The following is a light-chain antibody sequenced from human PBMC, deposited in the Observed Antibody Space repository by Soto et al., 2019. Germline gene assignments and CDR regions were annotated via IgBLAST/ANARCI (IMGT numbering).Light chain of an antibody. CDR3: SSYTAFTTYV. J-gene: IGLJ1*01. Sequence: QSVLAQSASVSGSPGQSITISCTGTNSDVGAYSYVSWYQQYPGKAPKLLIYDVGARPSGISDRFSGSKSGDTASLTISGLQAEDEADYYCSSYTAFTTYVFGSGTKVTVL. V-gene: IGLV2-14*03. CDR2: DVG. CDR1: NSDVGAYSY.